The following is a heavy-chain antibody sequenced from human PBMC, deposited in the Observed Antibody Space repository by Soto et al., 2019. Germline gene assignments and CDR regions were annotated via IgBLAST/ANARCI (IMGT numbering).Heavy chain of an antibody. D-gene: IGHD7-27*01. CDR2: IHNSGST. Sequence: QLQLQESGPGLVKPPDTLSLSCTVSGGSISRSNYYWGWIRQPPGKGLEWIGSIHNSGSTFYSPSLKSRVTISVDTSRNQFSPRLTSVTAADTAVYYCSRPLTRGRGFDFDYWGQGTLVTVS. CDR3: SRPLTRGRGFDFDY. CDR1: GGSISRSNYY. V-gene: IGHV4-39*01. J-gene: IGHJ4*02.